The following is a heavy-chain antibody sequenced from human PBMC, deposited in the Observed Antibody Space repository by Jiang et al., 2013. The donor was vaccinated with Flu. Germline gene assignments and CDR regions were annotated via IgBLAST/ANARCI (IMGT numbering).Heavy chain of an antibody. Sequence: SVKVSCKASGYTFTSYYMHWVRQAPGQGLEWMGIINPSGGSTSYAQKFQGRVTITRDTSASTAYMELSSLRSEDTAVYYCARDQAGKQQLVNNWFDPWGQGTLVTVSS. D-gene: IGHD6-13*01. J-gene: IGHJ5*02. CDR2: INPSGGST. V-gene: IGHV1-46*01. CDR3: ARDQAGKQQLVNNWFDP. CDR1: GYTFTSYY.